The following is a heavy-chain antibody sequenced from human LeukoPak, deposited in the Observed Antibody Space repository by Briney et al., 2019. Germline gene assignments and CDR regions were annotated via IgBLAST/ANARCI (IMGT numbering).Heavy chain of an antibody. D-gene: IGHD3-10*01. CDR2: IYSGGST. Sequence: PGGSLRLSCAASGFTLSSHTMSWVRQAPGKGLEWVSVIYSGGSTYYADSVKGRFTISRDNSKNTLYLQMNSLRAEDTAVYYCARGSGSYFYYYYGMDVWGQGTTVTVSS. V-gene: IGHV3-66*01. CDR1: GFTLSSHT. J-gene: IGHJ6*02. CDR3: ARGSGSYFYYYYGMDV.